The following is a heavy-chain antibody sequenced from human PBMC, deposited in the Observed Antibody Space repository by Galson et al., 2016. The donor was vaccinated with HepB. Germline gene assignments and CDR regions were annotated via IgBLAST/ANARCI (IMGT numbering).Heavy chain of an antibody. V-gene: IGHV3-66*02. CDR2: IYSDGST. CDR3: ASPPGLHCSSTSCDI. J-gene: IGHJ4*03. D-gene: IGHD2-2*02. Sequence: SLRLSCAGSGFTVSSNYMSWVRQAPGKGLEWVSVIYSDGSTYYADSVKGRLTISRDQSKNTLYLQLNSLMVEDTAVYYCASPPGLHCSSTSCDIWGQGTPVTVSS. CDR1: GFTVSSNY.